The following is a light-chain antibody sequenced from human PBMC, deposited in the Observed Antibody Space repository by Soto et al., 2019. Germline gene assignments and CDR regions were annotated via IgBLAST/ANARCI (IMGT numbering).Light chain of an antibody. CDR2: RTS. V-gene: IGKV3-11*01. CDR3: QHRGNWPRGPT. CDR1: QRVTTN. J-gene: IGKJ4*01. Sequence: EIVLTQSPATLSLSPGERATLSCWASQRVTTNFAWFQQKPGQAPRLLIYRTSNRATGIPARFSGSGSGTDFTLTISSLEPEDFAVYYCQHRGNWPRGPTFCGGTKVDIK.